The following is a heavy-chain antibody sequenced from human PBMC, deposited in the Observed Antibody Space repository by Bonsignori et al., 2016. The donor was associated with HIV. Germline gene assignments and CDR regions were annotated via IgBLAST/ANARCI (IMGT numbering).Heavy chain of an antibody. CDR2: INPDIGGT. V-gene: IGHV1-2*02. J-gene: IGHJ3*01. D-gene: IGHD6-25*01. CDR3: VRALGGDDALDV. Sequence: WVRQAPGQGLEWMGWINPDIGGTNSAQKFQGRVTMTSDTSITSVIMELSRLGSDDTAVYYCVRALGGDDALDVWGQGTMVTVSS.